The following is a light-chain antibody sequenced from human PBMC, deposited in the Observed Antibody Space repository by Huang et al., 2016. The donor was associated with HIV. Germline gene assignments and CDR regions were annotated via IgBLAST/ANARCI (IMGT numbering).Light chain of an antibody. Sequence: DIVMSQSPATLSVSPGERVTVSCKASQRLGINLAWYQQKPGQAPRVLIHGVSTRATCVPARFSGRWSETEFTLTISSLQSEDVAVYYCQQYSKWPLTFGGGTKVEIK. J-gene: IGKJ4*01. CDR2: GVS. CDR1: QRLGIN. CDR3: QQYSKWPLT. V-gene: IGKV3-15*01.